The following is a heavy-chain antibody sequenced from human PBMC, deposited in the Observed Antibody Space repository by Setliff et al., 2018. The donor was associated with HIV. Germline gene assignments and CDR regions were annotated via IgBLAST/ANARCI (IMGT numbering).Heavy chain of an antibody. CDR2: IYIYNSGST. J-gene: IGHJ4*02. Sequence: PSETLSLTCKVSGGSISGYYWSWIRQPPGKGLEWIGYIYIYNSGSTNYNPSLTSRVTISVDTSRNQFSLKLTSVTAADTAIYYCARGVNFDYWGQGTQVTVSS. V-gene: IGHV4-59*01. CDR3: ARGVNFDY. D-gene: IGHD3-3*01. CDR1: GGSISGYY.